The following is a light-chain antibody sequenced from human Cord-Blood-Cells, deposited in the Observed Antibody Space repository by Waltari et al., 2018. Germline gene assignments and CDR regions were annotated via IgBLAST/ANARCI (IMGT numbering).Light chain of an antibody. Sequence: DILMTQSPATLSVSPGERANLTCRVSQSVSSNLTWYQQKPGQAPRLLIYGASTRATGIPARFSGSGSGTEFTLTISSLQSEDFAVYYCQQYNSWPFTFGPGTKVDIK. V-gene: IGKV3-15*01. J-gene: IGKJ3*01. CDR1: QSVSSN. CDR2: GAS. CDR3: QQYNSWPFT.